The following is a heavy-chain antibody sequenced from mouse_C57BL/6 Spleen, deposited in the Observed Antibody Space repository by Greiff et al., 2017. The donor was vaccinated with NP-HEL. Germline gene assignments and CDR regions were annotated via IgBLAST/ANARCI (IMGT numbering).Heavy chain of an antibody. D-gene: IGHD1-1*01. J-gene: IGHJ2*01. V-gene: IGHV1-26*01. CDR2: INPNNGGT. CDR3: AREGYGSSYGY. Sequence: VQLQQSGPELVKPGASVTISCKASGYTFTDYYMNWVKQSHGKSLEWIGDINPNNGGTSYNQKFKGKATLTVDKSSSTAYMELRSLTSEDSAVYYCAREGYGSSYGYWGQGTTLTVSS. CDR1: GYTFTDYY.